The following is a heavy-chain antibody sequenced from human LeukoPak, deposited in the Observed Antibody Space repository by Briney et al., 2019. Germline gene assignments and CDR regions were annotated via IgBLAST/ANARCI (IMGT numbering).Heavy chain of an antibody. CDR2: VTGSGDAT. J-gene: IGHJ4*02. V-gene: IGHV3-23*01. CDR1: GFTFSSYW. D-gene: IGHD5-18*01. CDR3: ATYRQIQVPFEF. Sequence: PGGSLRLSCAASGFTFSSYWMHWVRQAPGKGLVWVSSVTGSGDATYYADSVKGRFTISRDNSRSTLSLQMDSLRAEDTATYYCATYRQIQVPFEFWGQGTLVTVSS.